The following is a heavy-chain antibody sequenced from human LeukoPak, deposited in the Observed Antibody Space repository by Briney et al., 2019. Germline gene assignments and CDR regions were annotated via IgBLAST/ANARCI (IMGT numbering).Heavy chain of an antibody. J-gene: IGHJ3*02. Sequence: SETLSLTCTVSGGSISSYYWSWIRQPAGKGLEWIGRIYTSGSTNYNPSLKSRVTMSVNTSKNQSSLKLSSVTAADTAVYYCARDPMVGDESAFDIWGQGTMVTVSS. CDR1: GGSISSYY. CDR3: ARDPMVGDESAFDI. V-gene: IGHV4-4*07. CDR2: IYTSGST. D-gene: IGHD2-21*02.